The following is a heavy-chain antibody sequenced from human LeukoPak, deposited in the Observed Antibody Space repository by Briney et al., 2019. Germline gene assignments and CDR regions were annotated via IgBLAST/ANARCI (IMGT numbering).Heavy chain of an antibody. CDR1: GFTFSKYW. CDR2: IKQDGSEK. CDR3: ARDPNWGCLDY. D-gene: IGHD7-27*01. Sequence: PGGCLRLSCAASGFTFSKYWMRWVRQAPGKGLEWVANIKQDGSEKYYVDSVKGRFTISRDNAKNSLYLQMNSLRAEDTAVYYCARDPNWGCLDYWGQGTLVTVSS. V-gene: IGHV3-7*01. J-gene: IGHJ4*02.